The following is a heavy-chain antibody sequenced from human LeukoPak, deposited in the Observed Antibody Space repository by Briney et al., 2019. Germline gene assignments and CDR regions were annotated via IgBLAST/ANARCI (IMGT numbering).Heavy chain of an antibody. J-gene: IGHJ4*02. Sequence: GGSLRLSCAASGFTFSTYAMGWVRQAPGRGLKWVSTINGSGGSTYHEDSVKGRFTISRDNSKNTLYLQMNSLRGEDTAIYYCAKGSGSSGYRYYFDYWGQGILVTVSS. D-gene: IGHD3-22*01. CDR2: INGSGGST. V-gene: IGHV3-23*01. CDR1: GFTFSTYA. CDR3: AKGSGSSGYRYYFDY.